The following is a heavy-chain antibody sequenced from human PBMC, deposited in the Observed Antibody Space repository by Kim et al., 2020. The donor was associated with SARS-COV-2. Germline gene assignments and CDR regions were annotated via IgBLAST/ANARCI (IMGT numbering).Heavy chain of an antibody. CDR3: ARGHQGGRADY. Sequence: SETLSLTCTVSGGSISGYYWSWIRQPPGKGLEWIGYFYYTGSTNYNPSLKSRVTISVDTSKNQFSLELTSVTAADTAVYYCARGHQGGRADYWGQGTLVTVSS. CDR2: FYYTGST. V-gene: IGHV4-59*12. CDR1: GGSISGYY. J-gene: IGHJ4*02.